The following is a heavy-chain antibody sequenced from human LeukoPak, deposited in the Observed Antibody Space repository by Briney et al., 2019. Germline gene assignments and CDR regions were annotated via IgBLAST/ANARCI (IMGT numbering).Heavy chain of an antibody. J-gene: IGHJ4*02. D-gene: IGHD2-2*01. CDR1: GFTFSSYS. V-gene: IGHV3-48*04. CDR3: ARDLLNDEGSSYFFDQ. Sequence: QPGGSLRLSCAASGFTFSSYSMNWVRQAPGKGLEWVSYISKSSDRIYHADSVKGRFTISRDNAKNSLYLQMDSLRAEDTAVYYCARDLLNDEGSSYFFDQWGQGTLVTVSS. CDR2: ISKSSDRI.